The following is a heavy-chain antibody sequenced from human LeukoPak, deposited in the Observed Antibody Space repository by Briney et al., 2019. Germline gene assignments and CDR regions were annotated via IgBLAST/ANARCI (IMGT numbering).Heavy chain of an antibody. Sequence: GGSLRLSCAASGFTFSSYGMHWVRQAPGKGLEWVAFIRYDGSNKYYADSVKGRFTISRDNSKNTLYLQMNSLRAEDTAVYYCAKDRVSLVGAIDYWGQGTLVTVSS. J-gene: IGHJ4*02. D-gene: IGHD1-26*01. CDR1: GFTFSSYG. CDR2: IRYDGSNK. CDR3: AKDRVSLVGAIDY. V-gene: IGHV3-30*02.